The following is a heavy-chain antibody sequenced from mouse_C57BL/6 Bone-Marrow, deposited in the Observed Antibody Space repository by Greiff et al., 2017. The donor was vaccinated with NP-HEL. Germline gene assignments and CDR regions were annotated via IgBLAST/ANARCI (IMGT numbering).Heavy chain of an antibody. CDR3: ARKGLTFDY. CDR1: GYTFTSYW. D-gene: IGHD4-1*01. V-gene: IGHV1-69*01. CDR2: IDPSDSYT. Sequence: QVQLKQPGAELVMPGASVKLSCKASGYTFTSYWMHWVKQRPGQGLEWIGEIDPSDSYTNYNQKFKGKSTLTVDKSSSTAYMQLSSLTSEDSAVYYCARKGLTFDYWGQGTTLTVSS. J-gene: IGHJ2*01.